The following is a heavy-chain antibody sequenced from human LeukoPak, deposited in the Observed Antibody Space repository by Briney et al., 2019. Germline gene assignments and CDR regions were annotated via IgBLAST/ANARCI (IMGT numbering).Heavy chain of an antibody. CDR2: ISGSSSPI. V-gene: IGHV3-48*02. D-gene: IGHD3-10*01. Sequence: PGGSLRLSCAASGLAFSSYSMTWVRQAPGKWLEWVSYISGSSSPIYYADSVKGRVTISRDNAKDSLYLQMTSLRDEDTAVYYCARVSGSYYFDYWGQGTLVTVSP. J-gene: IGHJ4*02. CDR1: GLAFSSYS. CDR3: ARVSGSYYFDY.